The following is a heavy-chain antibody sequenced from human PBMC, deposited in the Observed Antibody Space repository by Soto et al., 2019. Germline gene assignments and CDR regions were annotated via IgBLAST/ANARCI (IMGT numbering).Heavy chain of an antibody. CDR2: TYPGDSDT. CDR1: GDSFTSYG. CDR3: AREIGSRYYDSSGDAFDI. D-gene: IGHD3-22*01. Sequence: PGESLKISCKGSGDSFTSYGIGWVLQMPGKGLEWMGITYPGDSDTRYSPSFQGQVTISADKSISTAYLQWSSLKASDTAMYYCAREIGSRYYDSSGDAFDIWGQGTMVTVSS. J-gene: IGHJ3*02. V-gene: IGHV5-51*01.